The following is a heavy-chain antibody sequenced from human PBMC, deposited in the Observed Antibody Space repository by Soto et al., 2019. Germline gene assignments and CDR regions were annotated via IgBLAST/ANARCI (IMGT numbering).Heavy chain of an antibody. Sequence: QVQLQESGPGLVKPSQTLSLTCTVSGASMSSGDYYWTWIRQSPGKGLEWIGYMNDRGSTYYNPSRQSRVTISDDTSKSQFSLRLSSVTAADTAVYYCVRDGGLMSNSLGFYCYGMDVWGQGTTVTVSS. V-gene: IGHV4-30-4*01. D-gene: IGHD3-16*01. CDR3: VRDGGLMSNSLGFYCYGMDV. J-gene: IGHJ6*02. CDR2: MNDRGST. CDR1: GASMSSGDYY.